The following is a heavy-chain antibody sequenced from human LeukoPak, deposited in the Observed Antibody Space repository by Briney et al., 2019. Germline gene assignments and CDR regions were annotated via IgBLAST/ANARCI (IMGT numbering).Heavy chain of an antibody. CDR1: GGTFSSFA. CDR2: IIPIFGTA. Sequence: GASVKVSCKASGGTFSSFAISWVRQAPGQGLEWMGGIIPIFGTAKYAQKFQGRVTITTDESTTTAYMELSGLRSEDTAVYYCARTEARGAPDYWGQGTLVTVSS. V-gene: IGHV1-69*05. J-gene: IGHJ4*02. CDR3: ARTEARGAPDY. D-gene: IGHD1-26*01.